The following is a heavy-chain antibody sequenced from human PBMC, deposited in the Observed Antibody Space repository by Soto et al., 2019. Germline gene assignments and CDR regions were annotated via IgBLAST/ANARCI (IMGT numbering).Heavy chain of an antibody. D-gene: IGHD5-12*01. J-gene: IGHJ4*02. CDR2: IKSRPAGGTT. V-gene: IGHV3-15*07. Sequence: EVQLVESGGGLVKPGGSLRLTCAASGFSFIDAWMNWVRQVPGKGLEWVGHIKSRPAGGTTAYAAPVQGRFSISRDDSRNTVYLQMNSLRTEDTALYYCVRDSPGYSRGADDWGQGTLVTVSS. CDR3: VRDSPGYSRGADD. CDR1: GFSFIDAW.